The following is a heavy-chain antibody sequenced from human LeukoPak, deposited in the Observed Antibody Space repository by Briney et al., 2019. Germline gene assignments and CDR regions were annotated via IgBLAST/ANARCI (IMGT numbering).Heavy chain of an antibody. CDR3: ARGPLSSIAARKVIWFDP. D-gene: IGHD6-6*01. V-gene: IGHV4-34*01. CDR1: GGSFSGYY. Sequence: SETLSLTCAVYGGSFSGYYWSWIRQPPGKGLEWIGEINHSGSTNYNPSLESRVTISVDTSKNQFSLKLSSVTAADTAVYYCARGPLSSIAARKVIWFDPWGQGTLVTVSS. CDR2: INHSGST. J-gene: IGHJ5*02.